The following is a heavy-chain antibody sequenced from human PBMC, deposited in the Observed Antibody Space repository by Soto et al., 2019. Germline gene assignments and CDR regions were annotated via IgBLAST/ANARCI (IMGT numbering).Heavy chain of an antibody. V-gene: IGHV3-23*01. CDR2: IIGIGDTA. CDR1: GFSFRDYG. D-gene: IGHD4-17*01. CDR3: AKDYDYGDSLPFDY. J-gene: IGHJ4*02. Sequence: EVQLLEAGGGLVQPGGSLRLSCAASGFSFRDYGMSWVRQAPGKGLEWLSAIIGIGDTAYYADSVRGRFTISRDNSKNTLYLQLNDLGDEDTAIYYCAKDYDYGDSLPFDYWGQGTLVTVSS.